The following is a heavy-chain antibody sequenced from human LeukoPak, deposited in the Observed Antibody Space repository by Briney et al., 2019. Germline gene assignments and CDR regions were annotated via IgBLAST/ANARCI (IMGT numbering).Heavy chain of an antibody. CDR2: ISGSGGST. D-gene: IGHD6-19*01. V-gene: IGHV3-23*01. Sequence: GGSLRLSCAASGFTFSSYAMSWVRQAPGKGLEWVSAISGSGGSTYYADSVKGRFTISRDNAKNSLYLQMNSLRAEDTALYYCAKAVAVAGPYFDYWGQGTLVTVSS. CDR1: GFTFSSYA. CDR3: AKAVAVAGPYFDY. J-gene: IGHJ4*02.